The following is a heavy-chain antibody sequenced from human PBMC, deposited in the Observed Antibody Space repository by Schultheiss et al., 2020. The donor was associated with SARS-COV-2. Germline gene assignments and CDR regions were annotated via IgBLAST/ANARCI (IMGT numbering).Heavy chain of an antibody. CDR2: ISGSGVYT. Sequence: GGSLRLSCAPSGFRFSDHYMDWVRQAPGKGLEWVSAISGSGVYTYYADSVKGRFTFSRDNAKNMLYLQMHSLRAEDTAVYYCARDDIWGQGAMVTVSS. CDR3: ARDDI. CDR1: GFRFSDHY. J-gene: IGHJ3*02. V-gene: IGHV3-21*06.